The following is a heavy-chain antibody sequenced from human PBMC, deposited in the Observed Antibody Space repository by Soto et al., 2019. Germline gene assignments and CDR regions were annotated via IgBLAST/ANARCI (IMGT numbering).Heavy chain of an antibody. Sequence: ASVKVSCKASGFTFTSSAIHWVRQARGQGLEWMGWMNPNSGNTGYAQKFQGRVTMTRNTSISTAYMELSSLRSEDTAVYYCARQVVYSYYYYYMDVWGKGTTVTVSS. J-gene: IGHJ6*03. CDR3: ARQVVYSYYYYYMDV. CDR1: GFTFTSSA. D-gene: IGHD2-15*01. CDR2: MNPNSGNT. V-gene: IGHV1-8*02.